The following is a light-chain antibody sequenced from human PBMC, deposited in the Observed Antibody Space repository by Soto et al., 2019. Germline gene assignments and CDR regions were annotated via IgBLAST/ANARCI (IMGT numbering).Light chain of an antibody. J-gene: IGLJ2*01. V-gene: IGLV1-40*01. CDR2: GNS. CDR1: SSNIGAGYE. CDR3: QSYDTSIRVSV. Sequence: QAVVTQPPSVSGAPGQTVTISCAGSSSNIGAGYEIHWYQQLPGAVPKLLISGNSKRPSGVPDRFFGSKSDNSASLAITGLQAEDDADYYCQSYDTSIRVSVFGGGTKVTAL.